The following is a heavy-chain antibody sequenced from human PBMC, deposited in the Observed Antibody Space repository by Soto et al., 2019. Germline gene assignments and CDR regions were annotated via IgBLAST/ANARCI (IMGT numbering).Heavy chain of an antibody. D-gene: IGHD3-22*01. CDR3: ASHHYYDSSGYSDY. CDR1: GYTLTELS. Sequence: ASVKVSCKVSGYTLTELSMHWVRQAPGKRLEWMGGFDPEDGKTNYSQKFQGRVTITRDTSASTAYMELSSLRSEDTAVYYCASHHYYDSSGYSDYWGQGTLVTAPQ. V-gene: IGHV1-24*01. J-gene: IGHJ4*02. CDR2: FDPEDGKT.